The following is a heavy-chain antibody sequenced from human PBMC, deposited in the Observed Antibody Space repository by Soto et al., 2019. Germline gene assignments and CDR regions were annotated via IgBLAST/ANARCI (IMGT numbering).Heavy chain of an antibody. CDR2: MHHIGST. J-gene: IGHJ4*02. CDR3: TKNSAYALGY. D-gene: IGHD5-12*01. V-gene: IGHV4-4*02. Sequence: PSETLSLTCDVSGGSITNNNWWSWVRQPPGEGLEWIGEMHHIGSTNYNPSLKSRVTLSVDTSKNQFFLKLNSVTSSDTLVYHNTKNSAYALGYWRQRTLATVSS. CDR1: GGSITNNNW.